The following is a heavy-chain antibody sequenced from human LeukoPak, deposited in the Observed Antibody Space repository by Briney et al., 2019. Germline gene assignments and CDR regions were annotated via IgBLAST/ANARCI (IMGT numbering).Heavy chain of an antibody. J-gene: IGHJ2*01. CDR2: VWYDGSNK. CDR3: ARVIAAAGRPKWYFDL. Sequence: ERSLRLSCVASGFTFSSYGMHWVRQAPGKGLEWVAVVWYDGSNKYYADSVKGRFTISRDNSKNTQYLQMNSLRAEDTAVYYCARVIAAAGRPKWYFDLWGRGTLVTVSS. V-gene: IGHV3-33*01. D-gene: IGHD6-13*01. CDR1: GFTFSSYG.